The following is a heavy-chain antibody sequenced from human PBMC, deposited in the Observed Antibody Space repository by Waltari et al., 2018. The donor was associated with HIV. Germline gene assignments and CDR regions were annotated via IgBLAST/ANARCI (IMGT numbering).Heavy chain of an antibody. Sequence: QVQLVESGGGVVQPGTSLRLSCAASGFTFTKYGMHWVRQAPGKGREWVTLIRYDGSNKYDADSVKGRFTISRDNSKNTLYLQMNSLRAEDTAVYYCARDAAPNSHTPSSSDVWGQGTLVTVSS. CDR3: ARDAAPNSHTPSSSDV. CDR2: IRYDGSNK. CDR1: GFTFTKYG. V-gene: IGHV3-33*01. J-gene: IGHJ4*02. D-gene: IGHD6-13*01.